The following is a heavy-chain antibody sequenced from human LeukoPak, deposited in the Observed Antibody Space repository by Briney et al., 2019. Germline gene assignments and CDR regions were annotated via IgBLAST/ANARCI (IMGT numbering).Heavy chain of an antibody. CDR2: ISGSGGST. D-gene: IGHD3-22*01. CDR3: AKMAGRITMIVVVADFDY. Sequence: PGGTLRLSCAASGFTFSSYGMSWVRQAPGKGLEWVSAISGSGGSTYYADSVKGRFTISRDNSKNTLYLQMNSLRAEDTAVYYCAKMAGRITMIVVVADFDYWGQGTLVTVSS. J-gene: IGHJ4*02. V-gene: IGHV3-23*01. CDR1: GFTFSSYG.